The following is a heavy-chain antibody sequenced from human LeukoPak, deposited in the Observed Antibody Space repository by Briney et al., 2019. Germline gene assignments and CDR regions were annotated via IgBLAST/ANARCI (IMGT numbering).Heavy chain of an antibody. V-gene: IGHV4-30-4*01. CDR2: IYYSGST. Sequence: PSETLSLTCTVSGGSISSGDYYWSWIRQPPGKGLEWIGYIYYSGSTYYNPSLKSRVTISVDTSKNQFSLKLGSVTAADTAVYYCARDGGYGDVYGMDVWGQGTTVTVSS. CDR3: ARDGGYGDVYGMDV. J-gene: IGHJ6*02. CDR1: GGSISSGDYY. D-gene: IGHD4-17*01.